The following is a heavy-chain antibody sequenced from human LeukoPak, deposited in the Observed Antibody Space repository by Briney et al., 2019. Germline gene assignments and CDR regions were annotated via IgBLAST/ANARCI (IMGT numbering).Heavy chain of an antibody. CDR1: GFSFSNYW. V-gene: IGHV3-74*01. CDR2: INTDETTT. J-gene: IGHJ3*02. D-gene: IGHD1-1*01. CDR3: ARARSSNWDDGAFDI. Sequence: GGSLRLSCAVSGFSFSNYWMHWVRQVPGKGLVWVSRINTDETTTSYADSVKGRFTISRDNAKNTLYLQMNSLSAEDTAVFHCARARSSNWDDGAFDIWGQGTMVTVSS.